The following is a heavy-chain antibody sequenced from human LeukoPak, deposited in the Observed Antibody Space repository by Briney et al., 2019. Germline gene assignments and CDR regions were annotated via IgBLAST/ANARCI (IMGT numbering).Heavy chain of an antibody. CDR1: GDSVSSGNYF. J-gene: IGHJ4*02. CDR3: ARLSKGRYFDYIFDY. CDR2: INYLGST. Sequence: KPSETLSLTCSVPGDSVSSGNYFWCWIRQPPGKGLEWIGNINYLGSTAYNPSLKSRGTMSVDTSKNQFSLKMTSVTAADTAVYYCARLSKGRYFDYIFDYWGQGTLVTVSS. V-gene: IGHV4-39*01. D-gene: IGHD3-9*01.